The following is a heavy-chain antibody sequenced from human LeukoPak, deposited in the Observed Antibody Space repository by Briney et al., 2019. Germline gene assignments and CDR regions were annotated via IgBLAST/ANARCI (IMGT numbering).Heavy chain of an antibody. CDR3: ARDRPYCSSTSCYEANYYYYGMDV. J-gene: IGHJ6*02. CDR2: ISYDGSNK. D-gene: IGHD2-2*01. Sequence: GRSLRLSCAASGFTFSSYAMHWVRQAPGKGLEWVAVISYDGSNKYYADSVKGRFTISRDNSKNTLYLQMNSLRAEDTAVYYCARDRPYCSSTSCYEANYYYYGMDVWGQGTTVTVSS. CDR1: GFTFSSYA. V-gene: IGHV3-30-3*01.